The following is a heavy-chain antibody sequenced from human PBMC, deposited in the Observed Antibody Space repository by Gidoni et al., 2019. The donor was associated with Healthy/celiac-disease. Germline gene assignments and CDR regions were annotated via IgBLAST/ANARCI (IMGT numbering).Heavy chain of an antibody. Sequence: QVQLVQSGAEVKKPGASVKVSCKASGYTFTGYYMHWVRQAPGHGLEWMGRINPNSGGTNYAQKFQGRVTMTRDTSISTAYMELSRLRSDDTAVYYCARDPLNCGGDCYPTTENAFDIWGQGTMVTVSS. CDR2: INPNSGGT. V-gene: IGHV1-2*06. J-gene: IGHJ3*02. D-gene: IGHD2-21*01. CDR1: GYTFTGYY. CDR3: ARDPLNCGGDCYPTTENAFDI.